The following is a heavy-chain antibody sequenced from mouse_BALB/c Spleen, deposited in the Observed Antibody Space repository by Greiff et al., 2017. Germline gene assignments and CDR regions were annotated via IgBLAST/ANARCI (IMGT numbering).Heavy chain of an antibody. CDR1: GFTFSSYG. V-gene: IGHV5-6-3*01. CDR2: INSNGGST. J-gene: IGHJ2*01. CDR3: ARGGVLFDY. Sequence: EVMLVESGGGLVQPGGSLKLSCAASGFTFSSYGMSWVRQTPDKRLELVATINSNGGSTYYPDSVKGRFTISRDNAKNTLYLQMSSLKSEDTAMYYCARGGVLFDYWGQGTTLTVSS.